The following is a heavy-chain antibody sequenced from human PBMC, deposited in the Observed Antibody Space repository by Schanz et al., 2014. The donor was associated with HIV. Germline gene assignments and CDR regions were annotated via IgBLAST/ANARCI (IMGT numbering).Heavy chain of an antibody. Sequence: QVQLQQTGAGLLKPSETLTLTCVVYGGSFSGHYWSWIRQSPGKGLEWIGEIYQSGGTDYSPSFKSRIPMSLATSKNQVSLNLRFVTAADTAVYYCGRGTDDFPPDSWGQGTQVIVSS. J-gene: IGHJ4*02. V-gene: IGHV4-34*01. CDR1: GGSFSGHY. CDR3: GRGTDDFPPDS. D-gene: IGHD3-3*01. CDR2: IYQSGGT.